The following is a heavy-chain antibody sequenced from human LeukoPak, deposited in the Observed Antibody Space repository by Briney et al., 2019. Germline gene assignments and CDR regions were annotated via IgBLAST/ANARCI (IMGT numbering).Heavy chain of an antibody. CDR2: IDPSDSYT. V-gene: IGHV5-10-1*01. D-gene: IGHD4-17*01. Sequence: TPGESLKISCKASGYSFTNYWISWVRQMPGKGLEWMGRIDPSDSYTKYSPSFEGHVTISVDKSISTAFLQWNSLKASDNAMYYCATGASKVTTDFANYWGQGTQVAVSS. CDR3: ATGASKVTTDFANY. J-gene: IGHJ4*02. CDR1: GYSFTNYW.